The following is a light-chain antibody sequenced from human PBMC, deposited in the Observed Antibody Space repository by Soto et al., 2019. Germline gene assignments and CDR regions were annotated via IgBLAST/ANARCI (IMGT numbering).Light chain of an antibody. CDR1: SSNIRGNT. V-gene: IGLV1-44*01. CDR2: TDY. Sequence: QSVLTQPPSASGTPGQRVTISCSGSSSNIRGNTVNWYQQIPGTAPRLLIYTDYHRPAGVPDRFSGSKSGTSASLAISGLQPEDEAHYYCAAWDDSLNGWVFGGGTKVTVL. J-gene: IGLJ3*02. CDR3: AAWDDSLNGWV.